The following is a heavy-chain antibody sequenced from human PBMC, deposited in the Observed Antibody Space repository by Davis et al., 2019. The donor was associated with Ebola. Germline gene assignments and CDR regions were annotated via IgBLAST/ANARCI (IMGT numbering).Heavy chain of an antibody. CDR1: GFTFSDYY. CDR3: TTSTTVTTLFDY. CDR2: ISSSGSTI. J-gene: IGHJ4*02. Sequence: GGSLRLSCAASGFTFSDYYMSWIRQAPGKGLEWVSYISSSGSTIYYADSVKGRFTISRDNAKSSLYLQMNNLGAEDTAIYYCTTSTTVTTLFDYWGRGTLVTVSS. D-gene: IGHD4-17*01. V-gene: IGHV3-11*04.